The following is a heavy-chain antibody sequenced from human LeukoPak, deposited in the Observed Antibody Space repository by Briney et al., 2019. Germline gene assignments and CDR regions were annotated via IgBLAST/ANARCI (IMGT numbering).Heavy chain of an antibody. CDR3: ASSYYDILTGYSLYYFDY. CDR1: GGSISSYY. CDR2: IYTSGST. Sequence: SETLSLTCTVSGGSISSYYWSWIRQPAGKGLEWIGRIYTSGSTNYNPSLKSRVTMSVDTSKNQFSLELSSVTAADTAVYYCASSYYDILTGYSLYYFDYWGQGTLVTVSS. J-gene: IGHJ4*02. D-gene: IGHD3-9*01. V-gene: IGHV4-4*07.